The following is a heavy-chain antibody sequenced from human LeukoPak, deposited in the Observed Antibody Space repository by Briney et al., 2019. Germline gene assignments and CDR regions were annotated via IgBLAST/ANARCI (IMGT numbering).Heavy chain of an antibody. D-gene: IGHD3-10*01. CDR3: ARHDVVPVIRRGFDF. Sequence: SETLSLTCTVSGGSVSGYYWSWIRQPPGKGLEYIGYIFYSGTTLYSPSLKGRVTMSIDTSENQFSLKLSSVTAADTAVYYRARHDVVPVIRRGFDFWGQGTLVTVSS. J-gene: IGHJ4*02. CDR1: GGSVSGYY. CDR2: IFYSGTT. V-gene: IGHV4-59*08.